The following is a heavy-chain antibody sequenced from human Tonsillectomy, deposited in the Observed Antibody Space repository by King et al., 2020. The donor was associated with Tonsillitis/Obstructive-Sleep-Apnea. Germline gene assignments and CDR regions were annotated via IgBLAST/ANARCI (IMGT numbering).Heavy chain of an antibody. J-gene: IGHJ4*02. CDR1: GGSFSAYY. CDR3: ARGDLLTGYYASTDFDY. D-gene: IGHD3-9*01. Sequence: VQLQQWGAGLLKPSENLSLTCAVYGGSFSAYYWSWIRQPPGRGLEWIGEINHSGSTKYNPSLKSRVIISLDTSKNQFSLNLSSVTAADTAVYYCARGDLLTGYYASTDFDYWGQGTLVTVSS. V-gene: IGHV4-34*01. CDR2: INHSGST.